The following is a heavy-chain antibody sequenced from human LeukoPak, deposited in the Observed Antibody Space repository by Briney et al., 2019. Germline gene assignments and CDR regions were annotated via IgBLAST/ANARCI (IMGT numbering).Heavy chain of an antibody. CDR1: GFTFSSYW. V-gene: IGHV3-7*01. CDR3: ARDDYGGTAY. J-gene: IGHJ4*02. D-gene: IGHD4/OR15-4a*01. CDR2: IKQDGSEK. Sequence: GGSLRLSCAVSGFTFSSYWMHWVRQAPGKGLEWVANIKQDGSEKYYVYSVRGRFTISRDNAKNSLYLQMNSLRADDTAVYYCARDDYGGTAYWGQGTLVTVSS.